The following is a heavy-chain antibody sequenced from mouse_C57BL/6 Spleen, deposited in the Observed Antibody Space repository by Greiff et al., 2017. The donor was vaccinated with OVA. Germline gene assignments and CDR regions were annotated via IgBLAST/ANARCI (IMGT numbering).Heavy chain of an antibody. CDR3: ARSRVMGYYYAMDD. D-gene: IGHD2-2*01. V-gene: IGHV1-61*01. Sequence: QVQLQQPGAELVRPGSSVKLSCKASGYTFTSYWMDWVKQRPGHGLEWIGNIYPSDSETHYNQKFKDKATLTVDKSSSTAYMQLSSLTSEDSAVDDCARSRVMGYYYAMDDWGQGTSVTVSS. J-gene: IGHJ4*01. CDR1: GYTFTSYW. CDR2: IYPSDSET.